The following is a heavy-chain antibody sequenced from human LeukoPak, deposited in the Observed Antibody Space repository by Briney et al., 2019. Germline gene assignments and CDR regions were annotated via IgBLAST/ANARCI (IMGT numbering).Heavy chain of an antibody. D-gene: IGHD5-24*01. CDR2: LWYDGSNK. J-gene: IGHJ4*02. V-gene: IGHV3-33*01. CDR3: SRGIDGYDSIVDY. CDR1: GFTFSSYA. Sequence: GGSLRLSCAASGFTFSSYAMHWVRQAPGKGLEWVAVLWYDGSNKYYADSVKGRFTISRDNSKNTLYLQMSSLRVEDTAVYYCSRGIDGYDSIVDYWGQGTLVTVSS.